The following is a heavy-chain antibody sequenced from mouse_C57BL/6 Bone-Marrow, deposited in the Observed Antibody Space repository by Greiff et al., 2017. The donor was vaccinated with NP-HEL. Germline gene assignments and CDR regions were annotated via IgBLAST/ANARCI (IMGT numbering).Heavy chain of an antibody. CDR3: AREGYYGNYVVFAY. CDR1: GYTFTSYG. D-gene: IGHD2-1*01. V-gene: IGHV1-81*01. CDR2: IYPRSGNT. Sequence: QVQLQQFGAELARPGASVKLSCKASGYTFTSYGISWVKQRTGQGLEWIGEIYPRSGNTYYNEKFKGKATLTADKSSSTAYMELRSLTSEDSAVYFCAREGYYGNYVVFAYWGQGTLVTVSA. J-gene: IGHJ3*01.